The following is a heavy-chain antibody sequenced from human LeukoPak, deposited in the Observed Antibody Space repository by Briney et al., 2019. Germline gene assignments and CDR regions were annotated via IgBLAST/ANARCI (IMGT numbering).Heavy chain of an antibody. V-gene: IGHV1-69*06. CDR1: GYTFTSYG. D-gene: IGHD3-9*01. CDR3: ARGRYDILTGYYRDAFDI. CDR2: IIPIFGTA. Sequence: ASVKVSCKASGYTFTSYGISWVRQAPGQGLEWMGGIIPIFGTANYAQKFQGRVTITADKSTSTAYMELSSLRSEDTAVYYCARGRYDILTGYYRDAFDIWGQGTMVTVSS. J-gene: IGHJ3*02.